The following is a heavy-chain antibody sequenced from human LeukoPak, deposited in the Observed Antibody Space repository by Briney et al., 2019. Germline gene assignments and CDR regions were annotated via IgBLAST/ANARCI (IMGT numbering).Heavy chain of an antibody. CDR1: GFTFSSYS. CDR2: ISSSSSTV. Sequence: GGSLRLSCAASGFTFSSYSMNWVRQAPGKGLEWVSYISSSSSTVYYADSVKGRFTISRDNAKNSLYLQMNSLRAEDTAVYYCATNYYGSGRDVWGQGTTVTVSS. J-gene: IGHJ6*02. CDR3: ATNYYGSGRDV. V-gene: IGHV3-48*01. D-gene: IGHD3-10*01.